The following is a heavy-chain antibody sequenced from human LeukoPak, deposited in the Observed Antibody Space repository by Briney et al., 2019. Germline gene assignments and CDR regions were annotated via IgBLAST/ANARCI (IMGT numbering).Heavy chain of an antibody. Sequence: GGSLRLSCAASGFTFSSYAMTWVRQAPGKGLEWVSAISGSGGSTYYADSVKGRFTISRDNSKNTLYLQMNSLRAEDTAVYYCAKSFGYSRSWFDYWGQGTPVTVSS. CDR3: AKSFGYSRSWFDY. CDR1: GFTFSSYA. D-gene: IGHD6-13*01. J-gene: IGHJ4*02. CDR2: ISGSGGST. V-gene: IGHV3-23*01.